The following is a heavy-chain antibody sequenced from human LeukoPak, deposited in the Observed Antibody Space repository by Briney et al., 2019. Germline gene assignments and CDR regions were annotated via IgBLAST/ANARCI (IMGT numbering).Heavy chain of an antibody. CDR2: LNPSGGSS. CDR1: GYTVTSYY. D-gene: IGHD3-3*01. V-gene: IGHV1-46*01. CDR3: AKGALFRLGGDY. J-gene: IGHJ4*02. Sequence: ASVKVSCKASGYTVTSYYMHWVRQAPGQGLEWMAILNPSGGSSNYAQKFQGRATLTRATSTGTVYMELSSLRSEDTAVYYCAKGALFRLGGDYWGQGTLVTVSS.